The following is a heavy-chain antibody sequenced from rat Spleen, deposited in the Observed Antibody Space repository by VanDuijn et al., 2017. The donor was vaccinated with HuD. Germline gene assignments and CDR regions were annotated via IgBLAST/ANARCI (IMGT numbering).Heavy chain of an antibody. V-gene: IGHV2-64*01. Sequence: QVQLKETGPDLVQLTQTLSITCTVSGFSLTNFNIHWVRQPPGKGLEWLGAMWNGGGTDYNSAFKSRLSFSRDTSKSQIFLKMNSLQTDDTAKYFCARQLYYGYNHFDYWGQGLMVTVSS. D-gene: IGHD1-9*01. J-gene: IGHJ2*01. CDR2: MWNGGGT. CDR1: GFSLTNFN. CDR3: ARQLYYGYNHFDY.